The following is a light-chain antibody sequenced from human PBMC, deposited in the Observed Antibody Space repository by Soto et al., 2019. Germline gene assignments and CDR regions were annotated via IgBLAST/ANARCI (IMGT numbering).Light chain of an antibody. CDR2: EVN. CDR3: SSSTPSSTLV. Sequence: QSALTQPPSVSGSPGQSVTISCTGTSSDIGRYNRVSWYQQPPGAAPKLIIYEVNNRPSGVPDRFSGSKSGNTASLTITGLQAEDESDYFCSSSTPSSTLVFGGGTKLTVL. V-gene: IGLV2-18*02. CDR1: SSDIGRYNR. J-gene: IGLJ2*01.